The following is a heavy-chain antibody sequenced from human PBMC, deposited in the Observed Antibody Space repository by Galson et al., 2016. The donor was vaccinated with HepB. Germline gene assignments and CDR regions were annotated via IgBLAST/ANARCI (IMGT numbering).Heavy chain of an antibody. J-gene: IGHJ3*02. Sequence: SETLSLTCTVSGGSISSYYWSWIRQPPGKGLEWIGYIYYSGSTNYNPSLKSRVTISVDTSKNQFSLQLNSVTPEDTAAYYCARGRNHAFDIWGQGTMVTVSS. CDR2: IYYSGST. CDR3: ARGRNHAFDI. CDR1: GGSISSYY. V-gene: IGHV4-59*12.